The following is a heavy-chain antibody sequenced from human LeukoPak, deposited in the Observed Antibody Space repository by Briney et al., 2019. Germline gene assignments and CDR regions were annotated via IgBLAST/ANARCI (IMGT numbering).Heavy chain of an antibody. CDR1: GNSISSGDNY. D-gene: IGHD2-21*02. V-gene: IGHV4-61*08. CDR2: IYDSGST. J-gene: IGHJ4*02. CDR3: AREAYCGGDCYSGFDY. Sequence: SETLSLTCTVSGNSISSGDNYWSWIRQPPGKRLEWIGYIYDSGSTNYNPSLKSRVTISIDTSKNQFSLKLSSVTAADTAVYYCAREAYCGGDCYSGFDYWGQGTLVTVSS.